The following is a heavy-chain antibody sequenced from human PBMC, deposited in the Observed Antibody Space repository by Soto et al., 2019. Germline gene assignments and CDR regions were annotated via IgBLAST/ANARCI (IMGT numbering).Heavy chain of an antibody. J-gene: IGHJ4*02. CDR1: GFTVSSNY. CDR2: IYSGGST. CDR3: ARAVIEGYYDSSPYYFVY. V-gene: IGHV3-53*01. Sequence: EVQLVESGGGLSQPGGSLRLSCAASGFTVSSNYMSWVRQAPGKGLAWVSVIYSGGSTYYADSVKGRFTISRDNSKNTLYLQMNSLRAEHTAVYYCARAVIEGYYDSSPYYFVYWGQGTLVTVSS. D-gene: IGHD3-22*01.